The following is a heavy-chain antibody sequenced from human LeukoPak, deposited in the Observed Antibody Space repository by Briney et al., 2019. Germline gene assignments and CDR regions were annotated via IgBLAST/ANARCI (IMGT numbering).Heavy chain of an antibody. Sequence: GESLKISCKGSGYSFTTYWIGWVRQMPGKGLEWIGIIFPGDSDTTYSPSLQGQVTISADKSINTAYLQWSSLKASDTAMYYCARLSPGIPFDYWGQGTLVTVSS. CDR2: IFPGDSDT. CDR3: ARLSPGIPFDY. J-gene: IGHJ4*02. V-gene: IGHV5-51*01. CDR1: GYSFTTYW.